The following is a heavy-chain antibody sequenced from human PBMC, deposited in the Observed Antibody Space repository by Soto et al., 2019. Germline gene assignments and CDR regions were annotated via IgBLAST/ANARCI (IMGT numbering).Heavy chain of an antibody. D-gene: IGHD3-9*01. Sequence: SVKVSCKASGGTFGSYAISWVRQAPGQGLEWMGGIIPIPGTANYAQKLQGRVTIAADASTSTAYMELRSLRSDDTAVYYCARVYYDILTGYYIPNFDYWGQGTLVTVSS. CDR2: IIPIPGTA. J-gene: IGHJ4*02. CDR1: GGTFGSYA. CDR3: ARVYYDILTGYYIPNFDY. V-gene: IGHV1-69*13.